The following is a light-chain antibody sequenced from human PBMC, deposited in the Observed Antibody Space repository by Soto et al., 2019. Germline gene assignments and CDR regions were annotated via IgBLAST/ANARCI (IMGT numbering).Light chain of an antibody. J-gene: IGKJ2*01. V-gene: IGKV2-30*02. CDR2: KVS. CDR1: QSLVHSDGNTY. Sequence: DVAMTQSPLSLPVTLGQPASISCRSSQSLVHSDGNTYLNWFQQRPGQSPRRLIYKVSKRDSGVPDRFSGSGAGTDFTLKISRVEAEDVGVYFCMQGTHWPPYTFGQGTKLEIK. CDR3: MQGTHWPPYT.